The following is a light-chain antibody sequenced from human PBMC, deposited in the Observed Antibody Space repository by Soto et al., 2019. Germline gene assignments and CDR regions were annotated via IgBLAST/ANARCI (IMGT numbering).Light chain of an antibody. CDR3: QQRSNWLWT. Sequence: EIVLTQSPATLSLSPGERATLSCRASQSLASSLAWYQQKPGQAPRLLIYAASNRATGIPARFSGSGSGTDFTLTISSLEPEDFAVYYCQQRSNWLWTFGQGTKVEIK. J-gene: IGKJ1*01. CDR2: AAS. V-gene: IGKV3-11*01. CDR1: QSLASS.